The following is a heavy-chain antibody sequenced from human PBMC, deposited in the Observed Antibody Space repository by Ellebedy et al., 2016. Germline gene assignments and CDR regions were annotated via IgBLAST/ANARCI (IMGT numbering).Heavy chain of an antibody. J-gene: IGHJ3*02. V-gene: IGHV1-8*01. CDR2: MNPNSGNT. CDR1: GYTFTSYD. D-gene: IGHD3-10*01. Sequence: ASVKVSCXASGYTFTSYDINWVRQATGQGLEWMGWMNPNSGNTGYAQKFQGRVTITADESTSTAYMELSSLRSEDTAVYYCARDPTSGDGFSGNAFDIWGQGTMVTVSS. CDR3: ARDPTSGDGFSGNAFDI.